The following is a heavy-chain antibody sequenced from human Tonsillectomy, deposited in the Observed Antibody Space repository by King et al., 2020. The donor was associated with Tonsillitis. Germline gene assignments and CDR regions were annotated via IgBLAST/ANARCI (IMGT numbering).Heavy chain of an antibody. CDR1: GFTFSSYA. CDR2: ISYDGSNK. CDR3: RAVARKSHHKARLGGDY. V-gene: IGHV3-30-3*01. D-gene: IGHD6-19*01. Sequence: VQLVESGGGVVQPGRSLRLSCAASGFTFSSYAMHWVRQSPGKGLEWVAVISYDGSNKYYADSVKGRFTISRDNSKNTLYLQMNSLRAEETAVYYCRAVARKSHHKARLGGDYWGQGTLVTVSS. J-gene: IGHJ4*02.